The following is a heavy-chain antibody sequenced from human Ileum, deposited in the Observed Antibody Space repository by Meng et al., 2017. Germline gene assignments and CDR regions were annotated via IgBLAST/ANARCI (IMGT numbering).Heavy chain of an antibody. CDR2: IYVDGRT. Sequence: VQLVESGGGLVQPGGSLRLSCAASGFTVSVNYISWVRQAPGKGLEWVSCIYVDGRTYYAESVKGRFTIFRDSSKNTLYLQMNSLRAEDTAVYYCAKSVNFDAGGYYPWGQGTLVTVSS. D-gene: IGHD3-22*01. V-gene: IGHV3-66*01. J-gene: IGHJ5*02. CDR3: AKSVNFDAGGYYP. CDR1: GFTVSVNY.